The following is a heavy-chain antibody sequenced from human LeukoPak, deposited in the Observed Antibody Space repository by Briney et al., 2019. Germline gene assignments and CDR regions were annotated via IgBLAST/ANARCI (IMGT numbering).Heavy chain of an antibody. D-gene: IGHD4-11*01. V-gene: IGHV3-13*01. CDR3: ARGADVYSNYYYYYYMDV. CDR1: GFTFSSYD. Sequence: GGSLRLSCAASGFTFSSYDMHWVRQATGKGLEWVSAIGTAGDTYYPGSVKGRFTISRENAKNSLYLQVNSLRAGDTAVYYCARGADVYSNYYYYYYMDVWGKGTTVTVSS. J-gene: IGHJ6*03. CDR2: IGTAGDT.